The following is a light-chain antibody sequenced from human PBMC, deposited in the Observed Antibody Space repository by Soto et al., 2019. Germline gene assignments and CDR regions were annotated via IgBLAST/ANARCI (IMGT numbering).Light chain of an antibody. CDR3: CSYAGSSTPYV. CDR2: EVS. Sequence: QSVLTQPASVSGSPGQSITISCTGTSSDVGSYNLVSWYQQHPGKAPKLMIYEVSTRPSGVSNRFSGSKSGNTASLTISGLQAEDEADYYCCSYAGSSTPYVFGTVTKVTVL. V-gene: IGLV2-23*02. CDR1: SSDVGSYNL. J-gene: IGLJ1*01.